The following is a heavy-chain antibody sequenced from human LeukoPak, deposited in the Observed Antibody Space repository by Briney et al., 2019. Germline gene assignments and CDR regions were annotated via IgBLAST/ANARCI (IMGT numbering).Heavy chain of an antibody. D-gene: IGHD6-19*01. V-gene: IGHV1-69*04. J-gene: IGHJ5*02. CDR2: IIPILGIA. CDR3: AITQWLVQGGWFDP. CDR1: GGTFSSYA. Sequence: SVKVSCKASGGTFSSYAISWVRQAPGQGLEWMGRIIPILGIANCAQKFQGRVTITADKSTSTAYMELSSQRSEDTAVYYCAITQWLVQGGWFDPWGQGTLVTVSS.